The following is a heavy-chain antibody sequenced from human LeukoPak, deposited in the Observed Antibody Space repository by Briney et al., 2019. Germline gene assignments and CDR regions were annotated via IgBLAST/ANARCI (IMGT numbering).Heavy chain of an antibody. CDR1: GYSFTSYY. CDR2: INPSGGST. V-gene: IGHV1-46*01. D-gene: IGHD3/OR15-3a*01. CDR3: ARGARTTPFGLVRTPSSDY. Sequence: GASVKVSCKASGYSFTSYYIHRVRQAPGQGLEWMGIINPSGGSTTYAQNFQGRVTMTRDTSTSTVYMEVSNLRSEDTAVYYCARGARTTPFGLVRTPSSDYWGQGTLVSVSS. J-gene: IGHJ4*02.